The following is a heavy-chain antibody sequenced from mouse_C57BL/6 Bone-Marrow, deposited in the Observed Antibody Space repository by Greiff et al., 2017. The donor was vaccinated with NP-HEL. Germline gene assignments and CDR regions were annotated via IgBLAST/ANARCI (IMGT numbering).Heavy chain of an antibody. CDR3: ARALYDYDYAY. J-gene: IGHJ3*01. Sequence: QVQLQQSGAELVKPGASVKMSCKASGYTFTSYWITWVKQRPGQGLEWIGDIYPGSGSTNYNEKFKSKATLTVDTSSSTAYMQLSSLTSEDSAVYYCARALYDYDYAYWGQGTLVTVSA. V-gene: IGHV1-55*01. CDR1: GYTFTSYW. CDR2: IYPGSGST. D-gene: IGHD2-4*01.